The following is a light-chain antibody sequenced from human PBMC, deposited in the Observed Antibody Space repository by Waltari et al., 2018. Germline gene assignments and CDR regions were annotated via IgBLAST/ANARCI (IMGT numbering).Light chain of an antibody. J-gene: IGKJ1*01. V-gene: IGKV1-8*01. CDR3: QHYYNYPWT. CDR2: AAS. Sequence: AIRMTQSPSSFSASTGDRVTITCRASQGISSYLAWYQQKPGQAPKLLIYAASTLQSGVPSRFSGSGSGTDFTLTISCLQSEDFATDFCQHYYNYPWTFGQGTKVEIK. CDR1: QGISSY.